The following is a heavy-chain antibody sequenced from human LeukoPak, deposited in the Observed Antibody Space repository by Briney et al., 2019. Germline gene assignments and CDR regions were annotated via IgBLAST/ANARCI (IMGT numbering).Heavy chain of an antibody. V-gene: IGHV1-2*06. Sequence: ASVKVSCKASGYTFTGYYMHWVRQAPGQGPEWMGRINPNSGGTNYAQKFQGRVTMTRDTSISTAYMELSRLRSDDTAVYYCARDLFNYYGSATLDYWGQGTLVTVSS. J-gene: IGHJ4*02. CDR2: INPNSGGT. CDR3: ARDLFNYYGSATLDY. D-gene: IGHD3-10*01. CDR1: GYTFTGYY.